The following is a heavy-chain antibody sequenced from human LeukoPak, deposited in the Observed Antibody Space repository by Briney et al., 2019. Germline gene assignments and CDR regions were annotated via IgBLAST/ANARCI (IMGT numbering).Heavy chain of an antibody. CDR2: ISGSGGST. Sequence: PGGSLRLSCAASGFTFSNFAMTWVRQAPGKGLEWVSAISGSGGSTYYADSVKGRFTISRDNSKNTLYLQMNSLRAEDTAVNYCAKGDRSSDYSNYVGTFDYWGQGTLVTVSS. CDR3: AKGDRSSDYSNYVGTFDY. D-gene: IGHD4-11*01. CDR1: GFTFSNFA. V-gene: IGHV3-23*01. J-gene: IGHJ4*02.